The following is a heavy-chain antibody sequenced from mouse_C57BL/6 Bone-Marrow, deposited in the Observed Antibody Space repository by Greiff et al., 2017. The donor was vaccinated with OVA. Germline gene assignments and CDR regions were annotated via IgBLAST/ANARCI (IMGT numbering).Heavy chain of an antibody. CDR3: VRRITTVVATRDYAMDY. CDR1: GYTFTSYW. Sequence: QVQLQQPGAELVRPGTSVKLSCKASGYTFTSYWMHWVKQRPGQGLEWIGVIDPSDSYTNYTQKFKGKATLTVDTSSSTAYMQLSSLTSEDSAVYYCVRRITTVVATRDYAMDYWGQGTSVTVSS. V-gene: IGHV1-59*01. CDR2: IDPSDSYT. J-gene: IGHJ4*01. D-gene: IGHD1-1*01.